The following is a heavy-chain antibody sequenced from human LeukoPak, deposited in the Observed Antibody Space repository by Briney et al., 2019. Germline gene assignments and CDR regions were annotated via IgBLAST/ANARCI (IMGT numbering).Heavy chain of an antibody. J-gene: IGHJ6*02. CDR1: GFTFSSYW. CDR2: IKQDGSEK. CDR3: AKDRNYDILTGYYGGGGGMDV. D-gene: IGHD3-9*01. V-gene: IGHV3-7*03. Sequence: GGSLRLSCAASGFTFSSYWMSWVRQAPGKGLEWVANIKQDGSEKYYVDSVKGRFTISRDNAKNSLYLQMNSLRAEDTAVYYCAKDRNYDILTGYYGGGGGMDVWGQGTTVTVSS.